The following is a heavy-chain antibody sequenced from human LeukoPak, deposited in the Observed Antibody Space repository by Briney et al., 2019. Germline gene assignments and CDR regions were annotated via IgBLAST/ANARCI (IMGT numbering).Heavy chain of an antibody. D-gene: IGHD6-13*01. V-gene: IGHV3-74*01. Sequence: GGSLRLSCAASGFTFSSYWMHWVRQAPGKGLVWVSRINSDGSSTSYADSVKGRFTISRDNAKNTLYLQMNSLRAEDTAVYYCARVGIAAAGTYYYYGMDVWGQGTTVTVSS. CDR3: ARVGIAAAGTYYYYGMDV. CDR2: INSDGSST. J-gene: IGHJ6*02. CDR1: GFTFSSYW.